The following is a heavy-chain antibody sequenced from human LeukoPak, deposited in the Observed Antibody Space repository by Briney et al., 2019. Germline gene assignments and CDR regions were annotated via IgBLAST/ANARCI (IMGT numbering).Heavy chain of an antibody. Sequence: GGSLRLSCVGSGFTSIAYALTWARQAPGKGLEWVSGISGGGVTTYYADSVKGRFTISRDNSKNTLYPQMNSLRADDTAIYYCARNQQLGGHSYYYYGMDVWGQGTTVTVSS. CDR2: ISGGGVTT. D-gene: IGHD3-16*01. V-gene: IGHV3-23*01. CDR3: ARNQQLGGHSYYYYGMDV. CDR1: GFTSIAYA. J-gene: IGHJ6*02.